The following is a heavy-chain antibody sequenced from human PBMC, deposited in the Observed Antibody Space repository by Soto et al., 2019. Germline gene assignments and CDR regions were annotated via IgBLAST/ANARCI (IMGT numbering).Heavy chain of an antibody. CDR2: IYYSGST. CDR1: GGSISSYY. V-gene: IGHV4-59*01. CDR3: ASATVLRFSRVWWFDP. J-gene: IGHJ5*02. Sequence: SETLSLTCTVSGGSISSYYWSWIRQPPGKGLEWIGYIYYSGSTNYNPSLKSRVTISVDTSKNQFSLKLSSVTAADTAVYYCASATVLRFSRVWWFDPWGQGTLVTVSS. D-gene: IGHD3-3*01.